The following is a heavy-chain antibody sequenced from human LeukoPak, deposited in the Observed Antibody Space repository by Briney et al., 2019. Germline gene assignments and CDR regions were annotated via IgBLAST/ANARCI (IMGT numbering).Heavy chain of an antibody. CDR1: GFTFSSYS. CDR3: ARDYLNSGDDGPAGMDV. D-gene: IGHD5-12*01. Sequence: TGGSLTLSCAASGFTFSSYSMNWVRQAPGKGLEWVSSISSSSSYIYYADSVKGRFTISRDNAKNSLYLQMNSLRAEDTAVYYCARDYLNSGDDGPAGMDVWGQGTTVTVSS. CDR2: ISSSSSYI. J-gene: IGHJ6*02. V-gene: IGHV3-21*01.